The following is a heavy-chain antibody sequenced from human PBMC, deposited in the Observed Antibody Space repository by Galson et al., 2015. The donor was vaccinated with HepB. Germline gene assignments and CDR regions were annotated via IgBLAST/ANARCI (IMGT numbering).Heavy chain of an antibody. CDR1: GFTFSSYA. CDR2: ISYDGSNK. CDR3: ARSSSWYFDPYYYGMDV. J-gene: IGHJ6*02. D-gene: IGHD6-13*01. V-gene: IGHV3-30-3*01. Sequence: SLRLSCAASGFTFSSYAMHWVRQAPGKGLEWVAVISYDGSNKYYADSVKGRFTISRDNSKNTLYLQMNSLRAEDTAVYYCARSSSWYFDPYYYGMDVWGQGTTVTVSS.